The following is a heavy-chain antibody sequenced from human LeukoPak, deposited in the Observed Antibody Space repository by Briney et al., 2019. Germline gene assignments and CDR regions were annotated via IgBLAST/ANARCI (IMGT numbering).Heavy chain of an antibody. CDR3: ARGGTVVDSSGYPLDY. J-gene: IGHJ4*02. Sequence: ASVKVSCKASGYTFTSYYMHWVRQAPGQGLEWMGIINPSGGSTRYAQKFQGRVTMTRDTSTSTVYMELSSLRSEDTAVYYCARGGTVVDSSGYPLDYWGQGTLVTVSS. V-gene: IGHV1-46*01. CDR1: GYTFTSYY. D-gene: IGHD3-22*01. CDR2: INPSGGST.